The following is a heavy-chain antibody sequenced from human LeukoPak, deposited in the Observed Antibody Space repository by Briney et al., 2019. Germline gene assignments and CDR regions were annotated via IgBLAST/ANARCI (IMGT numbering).Heavy chain of an antibody. CDR2: IYPGDSDT. V-gene: IGHV5-51*01. Sequence: GESLKISCKGSGYSFTSYWIGWVCQMPGKGLEWMGIIYPGDSDTRYSPSFQGQVTISADKSISTAYLQWSSLKASDTAMYYCARQGSSWYQSMWYYFDYWGQGTLVTVSS. CDR3: ARQGSSWYQSMWYYFDY. D-gene: IGHD6-13*01. J-gene: IGHJ4*02. CDR1: GYSFTSYW.